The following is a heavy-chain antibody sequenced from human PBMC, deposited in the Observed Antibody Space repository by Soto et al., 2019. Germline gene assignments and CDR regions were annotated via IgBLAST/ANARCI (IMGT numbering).Heavy chain of an antibody. CDR2: ISAYNGNT. CDR1: GYTFTSYG. V-gene: IGHV1-18*01. Sequence: ASVKVSCKASGYTFTSYGISWVRQAPGQGIEWMGWISAYNGNTNYAQKLQGRVTMTTDTSTSTAYMELRSLRSDDTAVYYCARGRDYGDYVETFDYWGQGTLVTVSS. CDR3: ARGRDYGDYVETFDY. J-gene: IGHJ4*02. D-gene: IGHD4-17*01.